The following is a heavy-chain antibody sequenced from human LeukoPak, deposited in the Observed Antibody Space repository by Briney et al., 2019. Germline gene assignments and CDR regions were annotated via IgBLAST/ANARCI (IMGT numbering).Heavy chain of an antibody. CDR2: IYPGDSDT. CDR3: ARLPPGETSVIGAFDI. D-gene: IGHD7-27*01. J-gene: IGHJ3*02. Sequence: GVSLKISCTGSGYSFTTYRIGWVGPGPGKALEWMGIIYPGDSDTRYSPSFQGQVTISADKSISTAYLQWSSLKASDTAMYYCARLPPGETSVIGAFDIWGQGTMVTVSS. CDR1: GYSFTTYR. V-gene: IGHV5-51*01.